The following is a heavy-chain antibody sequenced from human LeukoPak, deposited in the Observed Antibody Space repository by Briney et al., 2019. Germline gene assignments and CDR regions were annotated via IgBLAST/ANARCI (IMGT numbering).Heavy chain of an antibody. V-gene: IGHV4-4*09. J-gene: IGHJ4*02. D-gene: IGHD2-15*01. CDR2: IYTSGST. Sequence: PSETLSLTSTVSGGSISSYYWSWIRQPPGKGLEWIGYIYTSGSTNYNPSLKSRVTISVDTSKNQFSLKLSSVTAADTAVYYCARHSPGGDCSGGSCYEPLVYWGQGTLVTVSS. CDR3: ARHSPGGDCSGGSCYEPLVY. CDR1: GGSISSYY.